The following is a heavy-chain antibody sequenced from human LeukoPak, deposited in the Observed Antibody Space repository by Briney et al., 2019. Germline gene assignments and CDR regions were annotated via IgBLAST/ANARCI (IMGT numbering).Heavy chain of an antibody. Sequence: PGGSLRLSCAASGFTFSSYWMSWVRQAPGKGLEWVANIKQDGSEKYYVDSVKGRFTISRDNAKNSLYLQMNSLRAEDTAVYYCARDAVAYDFWSGYYTLGASDIWGQGTMVTVSS. D-gene: IGHD3-3*01. V-gene: IGHV3-7*01. CDR2: IKQDGSEK. CDR1: GFTFSSYW. J-gene: IGHJ3*02. CDR3: ARDAVAYDFWSGYYTLGASDI.